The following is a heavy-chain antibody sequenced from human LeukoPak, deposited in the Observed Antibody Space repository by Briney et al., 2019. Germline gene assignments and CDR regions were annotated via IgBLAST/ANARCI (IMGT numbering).Heavy chain of an antibody. CDR2: IYSGGST. V-gene: IGHV3-53*01. J-gene: IGHJ4*02. CDR3: ARDSGAYGSGSYSSYYFDY. Sequence: PGGSLRLSCAASGFTFDDYGMSWVCQAPGKGLEWVSVIYSGGSTYYADSVKGRFTISRDNSKNTLYLQMNSLRAEDTAVYYCARDSGAYGSGSYSSYYFDYWGQGTLVTVSS. D-gene: IGHD3-10*01. CDR1: GFTFDDYG.